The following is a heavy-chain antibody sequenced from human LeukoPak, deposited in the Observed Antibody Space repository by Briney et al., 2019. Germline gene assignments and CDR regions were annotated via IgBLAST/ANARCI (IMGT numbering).Heavy chain of an antibody. CDR2: IIPILGIA. CDR3: ATYSSSSRKEYYYYMDV. CDR1: GGTFSSYT. Sequence: GASVKVSCKASGGTFSSYTISWVRQAPGQGLEWMGRIIPILGIANYAQKFQGRVTITADKSTSTAYMELSSLRSEDTAVYYCATYSSSSRKEYYYYMDVWGKGTTVTVSS. V-gene: IGHV1-69*02. D-gene: IGHD6-6*01. J-gene: IGHJ6*03.